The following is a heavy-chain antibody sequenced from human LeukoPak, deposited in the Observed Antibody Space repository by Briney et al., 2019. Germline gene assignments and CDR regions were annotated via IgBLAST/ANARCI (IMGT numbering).Heavy chain of an antibody. D-gene: IGHD2-15*01. Sequence: SETLSLTCAVYGGSFSGYYWSWIRQPPGKGLEWIGEINHSGSTNYNPSLKSRVTISVDTSKNQFSLKLSSVTAADTAVYYCARGSRYCGGGSCYSGSGGYYYYYMDVWGKGTTVTVSS. V-gene: IGHV4-34*01. J-gene: IGHJ6*03. CDR1: GGSFSGYY. CDR3: ARGSRYCGGGSCYSGSGGYYYYYMDV. CDR2: INHSGST.